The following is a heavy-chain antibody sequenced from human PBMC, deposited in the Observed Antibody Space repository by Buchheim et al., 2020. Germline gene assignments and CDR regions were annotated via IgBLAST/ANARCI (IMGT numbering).Heavy chain of an antibody. CDR1: GGSISSSSYY. CDR2: IYYSGST. V-gene: IGHV4-39*07. CDR3: ASTQGGSGALYYYYGMDV. J-gene: IGHJ6*02. D-gene: IGHD2-15*01. Sequence: QLQLQESGPGLVKPSETLSLTCTVSGGSISSSSYYWGWIRQPPGKGLEWIGSIYYSGSTYYNPSLKSRVTISVDTSKNQFSLKLSSVTAADTAVYYCASTQGGSGALYYYYGMDVWGQGTT.